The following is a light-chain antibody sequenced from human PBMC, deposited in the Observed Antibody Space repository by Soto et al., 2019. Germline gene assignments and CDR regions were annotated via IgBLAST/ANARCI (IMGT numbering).Light chain of an antibody. V-gene: IGKV1-9*01. J-gene: IGKJ1*01. CDR1: QGISSY. CDR2: AAS. CDR3: QQLNSYPP. Sequence: DIQLTQSPSFLSASLGDRVTITCRASQGISSYLAWYQQKPGKAPKLLIYAASTLQSGVPSRFSGSGSGTEFTLTISSLQPEDFATYYCQQLNSYPPFGQGTKVDIK.